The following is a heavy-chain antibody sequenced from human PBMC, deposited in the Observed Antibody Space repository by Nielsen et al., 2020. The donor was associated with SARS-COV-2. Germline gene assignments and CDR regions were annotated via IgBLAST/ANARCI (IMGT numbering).Heavy chain of an antibody. CDR1: GYTFTGYY. CDR2: INPNSGGT. CDR3: ARDSRNYGFNWFDS. D-gene: IGHD1-7*01. J-gene: IGHJ5*01. Sequence: ASVKVSCKASGYTFTGYYMHWVRQAPGQGLEWMGRINPNSGGTNYAQKFQGRVTMTRDTSISTAYMEMSRLRSDDTAVYYCARDSRNYGFNWFDSWGQGTLVTVSS. V-gene: IGHV1-2*06.